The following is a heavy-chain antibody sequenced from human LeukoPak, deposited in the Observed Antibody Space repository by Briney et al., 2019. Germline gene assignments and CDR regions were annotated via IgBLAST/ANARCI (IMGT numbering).Heavy chain of an antibody. Sequence: GGSLSLSCAASGFTFSSYGMSWVRQAPGKGLEWVPAISGSGGSTYYADSVKGRFTISRDNSKNTLYLQMNSLRAEDTAVYYCAKREAAAGFDYWGQGTLVTVSS. CDR2: ISGSGGST. CDR1: GFTFSSYG. D-gene: IGHD6-13*01. CDR3: AKREAAAGFDY. J-gene: IGHJ4*02. V-gene: IGHV3-23*01.